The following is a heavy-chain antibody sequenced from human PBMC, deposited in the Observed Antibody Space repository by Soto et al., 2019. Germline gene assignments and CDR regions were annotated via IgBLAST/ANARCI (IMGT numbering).Heavy chain of an antibody. D-gene: IGHD2-21*02. J-gene: IGHJ4*02. Sequence: GGSLRLSCAASGFTFSSYSMNWVRQAPGKGLEWVSYISSSSSTIYYADSVKGRFTISRDNAKNSLYLQMNSLRDEDTAVYYCARGGIVVVTAGQDLDYWGQGTLVTVSS. CDR3: ARGGIVVVTAGQDLDY. CDR1: GFTFSSYS. V-gene: IGHV3-48*02. CDR2: ISSSSSTI.